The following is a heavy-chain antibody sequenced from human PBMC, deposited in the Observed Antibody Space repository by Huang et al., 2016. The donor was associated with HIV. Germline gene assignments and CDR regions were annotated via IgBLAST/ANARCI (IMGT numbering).Heavy chain of an antibody. D-gene: IGHD2-15*01. V-gene: IGHV1-24*01. J-gene: IGHJ3*02. CDR3: ATSPPDVGAGVLRSAFDI. CDR2: FDPEEGET. Sequence: QVQLVESGAELKKPGASVRVSCKVSGYTVSELSLHWVRQAPEKGLEWRGGFDPEEGETIYAQRLKGRVTMTEDTSTDTAYMELSSLRPEDTAVYYCATSPPDVGAGVLRSAFDIWGQGTMVTVSS. CDR1: GYTVSELS.